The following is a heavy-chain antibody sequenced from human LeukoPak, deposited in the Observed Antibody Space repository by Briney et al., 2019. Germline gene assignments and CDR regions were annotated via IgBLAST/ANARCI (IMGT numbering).Heavy chain of an antibody. CDR3: AKEKGYSYGYAPDY. CDR2: ISDDGDST. CDR1: GFTFSSHS. Sequence: GGSLRLSCAASGFTFSSHSMSWVRQAPGTGLEWVSAISDDGDSTYYADSVKGRFTISRDKSKNTLYLQMNSLRAEDTAVYYCAKEKGYSYGYAPDYWGQGTLVTVSS. V-gene: IGHV3-23*01. D-gene: IGHD5-18*01. J-gene: IGHJ4*02.